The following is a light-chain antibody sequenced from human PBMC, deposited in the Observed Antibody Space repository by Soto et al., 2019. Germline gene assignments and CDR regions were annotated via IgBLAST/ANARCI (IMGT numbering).Light chain of an antibody. V-gene: IGKV3-15*01. CDR2: DAS. J-gene: IGKJ1*01. Sequence: EIVVTQSPATLSVSPGGGAILSCRASQSISTNVAWYQQRPGQAPRLLIYDASTRATGVPARFSGSGSGTDFSLGISRLQSEDFAVYYCQQYHYWWTFGQGTKVDIK. CDR1: QSISTN. CDR3: QQYHYWWT.